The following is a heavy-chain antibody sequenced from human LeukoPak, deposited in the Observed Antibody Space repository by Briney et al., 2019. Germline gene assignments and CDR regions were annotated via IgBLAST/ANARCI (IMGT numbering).Heavy chain of an antibody. CDR3: VRTARLSDY. CDR1: GFTFSDHY. D-gene: IGHD6-6*01. J-gene: IGHJ4*02. V-gene: IGHV3-11*04. CDR2: ISNDGTTI. Sequence: AGGSLRLSCAASGFTFSDHYMSWIRQAPGKGLEWVSYISNDGTTIKYADSVKGRLTVSRDNAKNSLYLQMNSLRDEDTAVYYCVRTARLSDYWGQGTLVTVSS.